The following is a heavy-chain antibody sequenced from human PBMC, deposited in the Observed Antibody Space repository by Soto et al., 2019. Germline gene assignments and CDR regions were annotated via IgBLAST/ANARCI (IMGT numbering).Heavy chain of an antibody. CDR1: GFTFSSYS. V-gene: IGHV3-21*01. D-gene: IGHD2-15*01. CDR3: ARGGRDGRVPKYYYYYYMDV. J-gene: IGHJ6*03. CDR2: ISSSSSYI. Sequence: GGSLRLSCAASGFTFSSYSMNWVRQAPGKGLEWVSSISSSSSYIYYADSVKGRFTISRDNAKNSLYLQMNSLRAEDTAVYYCARGGRDGRVPKYYYYYYMDVWGKGTTVTVSS.